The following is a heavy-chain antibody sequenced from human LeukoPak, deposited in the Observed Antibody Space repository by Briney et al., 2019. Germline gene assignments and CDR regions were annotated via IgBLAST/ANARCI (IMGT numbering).Heavy chain of an antibody. CDR3: ARADFGLVNQEVDY. V-gene: IGHV1-2*02. D-gene: IGHD3-16*01. CDR2: INPNSGGT. Sequence: GASVKVTCKASGYTFTGYYMHWVRQAPGQGLEWMGWINPNSGGTNYAQKFQGRVTMTRDTSISTAYMELSRLRSDDMAVYYCARADFGLVNQEVDYWGQGTLVTVSS. CDR1: GYTFTGYY. J-gene: IGHJ4*02.